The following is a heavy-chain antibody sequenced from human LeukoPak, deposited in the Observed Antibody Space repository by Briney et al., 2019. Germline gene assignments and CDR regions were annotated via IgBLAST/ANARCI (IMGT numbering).Heavy chain of an antibody. Sequence: SETLSLTCTVSGGSISSSSYYWGWIRQPPGKGLEWIGRIYTSGSTNYNPSLKSRVTISVDTSKNQFSLKLSSVTAADTAVYYCARGLSYGKPRFDYWGQGTLVTVSS. CDR2: IYTSGST. D-gene: IGHD1-26*01. J-gene: IGHJ4*02. CDR3: ARGLSYGKPRFDY. CDR1: GGSISSSSYY. V-gene: IGHV4-39*07.